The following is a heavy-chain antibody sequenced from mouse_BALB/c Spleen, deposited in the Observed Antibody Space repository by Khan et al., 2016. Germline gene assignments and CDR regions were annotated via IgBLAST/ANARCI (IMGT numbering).Heavy chain of an antibody. Sequence: VQLQQSGAELVKPGASVKLSCTASGFNIKDTYMHWVKQRPEQGLEWIGRIDPANGNTKYDPKFQGKATITADTSSNTAYLQLSSLTSEDTAVYYCASSTMITMDYWGQGTSVTVSS. V-gene: IGHV14-3*02. CDR1: GFNIKDTY. D-gene: IGHD2-4*01. CDR2: IDPANGNT. CDR3: ASSTMITMDY. J-gene: IGHJ4*01.